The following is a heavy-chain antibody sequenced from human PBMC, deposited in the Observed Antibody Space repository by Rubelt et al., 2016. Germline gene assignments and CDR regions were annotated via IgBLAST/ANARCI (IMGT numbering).Heavy chain of an antibody. CDR1: GGTFSSYA. D-gene: IGHD4-11*01. CDR2: VIPIFGTT. J-gene: IGHJ4*02. V-gene: IGHV1-69*01. CDR3: ATAGCPYSNYVCHY. Sequence: CKASGGTFSSYAISWVRQAPGQGLEWMGGVIPIFGTTNYAQKFQGRVTIIADESTSTAYMELSSLRSEDTAVYYCATAGCPYSNYVCHYWGQGTLVTVSS.